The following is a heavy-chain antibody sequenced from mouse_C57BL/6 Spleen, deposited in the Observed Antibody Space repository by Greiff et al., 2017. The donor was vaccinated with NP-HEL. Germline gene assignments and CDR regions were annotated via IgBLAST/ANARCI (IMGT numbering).Heavy chain of an antibody. J-gene: IGHJ2*01. V-gene: IGHV1-18*01. CDR1: GYTFTDYN. D-gene: IGHD1-1*01. Sequence: EVQLQQSGPELVKPGASVKIPCKASGYTFTDYNMDWVKQSHGKSLEWIGDINPNNGGTIYNQKFKGKATLTVDKSSSTAYMELRSLTSEDTAVYYCARSDYGSSYGLYYFDYWGQGTTLTVSS. CDR3: ARSDYGSSYGLYYFDY. CDR2: INPNNGGT.